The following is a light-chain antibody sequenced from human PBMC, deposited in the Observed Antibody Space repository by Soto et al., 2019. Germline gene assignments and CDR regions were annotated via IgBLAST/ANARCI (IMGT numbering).Light chain of an antibody. CDR3: QHYTNWPLT. CDR2: GAS. CDR1: HSVSSR. Sequence: EIVMTQSPATLSVSPGERATLSCRASHSVSSRLAWYQQKPGQAPRLLIYGASTRATGLPGRFSGRGSGTEFTLTISSLQSEDFAGYYCQHYTNWPLTFGVGTKVEIK. J-gene: IGKJ4*01. V-gene: IGKV3-15*01.